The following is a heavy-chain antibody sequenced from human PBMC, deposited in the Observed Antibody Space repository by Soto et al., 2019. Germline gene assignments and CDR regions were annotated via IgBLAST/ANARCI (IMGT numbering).Heavy chain of an antibody. CDR3: ARERGLIVVVPAASSTGY. J-gene: IGHJ4*02. CDR2: IDPTSGGT. CDR1: GYTFTNYY. Sequence: ASVKVSCKASGYTFTNYYMHWVRQAPGQGLAWIGWIDPTSGGTTYTQKFQGRVTMTRDTSISTAYMYLNRLTSDDTAVYYCARERGLIVVVPAASSTGYWGQGTLVTVSS. V-gene: IGHV1-2*02. D-gene: IGHD2-2*01.